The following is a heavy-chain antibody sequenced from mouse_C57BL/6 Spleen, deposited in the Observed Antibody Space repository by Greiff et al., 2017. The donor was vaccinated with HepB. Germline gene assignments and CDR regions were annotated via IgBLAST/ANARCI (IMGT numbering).Heavy chain of an antibody. Sequence: VQLQQSGAELMKPGASVKLSCKATGYTFTGYWIEWVKQRPGHGLEWIGEILPGSGSTNYNEKFKGKATFTADTSSNTDYMQLSSLTTEDSAIYYCARCIITTVVATPFDYWGQGTTLTVSS. J-gene: IGHJ2*01. CDR1: GYTFTGYW. CDR3: ARCIITTVVATPFDY. V-gene: IGHV1-9*01. D-gene: IGHD1-1*01. CDR2: ILPGSGST.